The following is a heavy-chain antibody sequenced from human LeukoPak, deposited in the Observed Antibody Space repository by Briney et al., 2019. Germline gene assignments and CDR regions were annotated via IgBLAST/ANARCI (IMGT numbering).Heavy chain of an antibody. D-gene: IGHD5-18*01. CDR3: ASDPQDRHGYSYGPYFDY. CDR2: IIPIFGTA. Sequence: SVKVSCKASGGTFSSYAISWVRQAPGQGLEWMGGIIPIFGTANYAQKFQGRVTITTDESTSTPYMELSSLRSEDTAVYYCASDPQDRHGYSYGPYFDYWGQGTLVTVSS. CDR1: GGTFSSYA. J-gene: IGHJ4*02. V-gene: IGHV1-69*05.